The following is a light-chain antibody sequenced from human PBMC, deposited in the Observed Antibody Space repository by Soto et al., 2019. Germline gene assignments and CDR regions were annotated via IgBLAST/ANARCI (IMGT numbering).Light chain of an antibody. V-gene: IGLV1-40*01. Sequence: QSVLTQPPSVSGAPGQRVTISCTGSTSNIGAGYEVHWYQQLPGTAPKLLVSGHNIRPSGVPDRFSGFKSGASASLVITGHQAEDEADYYCQSYDNSLSGSGVFGGGTKVTVL. CDR3: QSYDNSLSGSGV. CDR1: TSNIGAGYE. J-gene: IGLJ3*02. CDR2: GHN.